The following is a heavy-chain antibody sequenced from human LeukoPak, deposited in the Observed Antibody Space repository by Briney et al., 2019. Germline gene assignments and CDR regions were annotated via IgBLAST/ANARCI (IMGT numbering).Heavy chain of an antibody. Sequence: GGSLRLSCAASGFTFSSYPMSWVRQAPGKGLEWFSAISGSGGDTYYADSVKGRFTISRDNSKNTLYLQMNSLRAEDTALYYCATSSGWYPKYFDYWAREPWSPSPQ. CDR1: GFTFSSYP. CDR2: ISGSGGDT. D-gene: IGHD6-19*01. CDR3: ATSSGWYPKYFDY. V-gene: IGHV3-23*01. J-gene: IGHJ4*02.